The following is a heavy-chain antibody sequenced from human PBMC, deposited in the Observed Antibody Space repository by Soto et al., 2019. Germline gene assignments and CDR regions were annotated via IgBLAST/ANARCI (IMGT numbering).Heavy chain of an antibody. Sequence: ASVKVSCKASGYTFTSYAMHWVRQAPGQRLEWMGWINAGNGNTKYSQKFQGRVTITRDTSASTAYMELRSLRSDDTAVYYCASGVGYGDLNFDYWGQGTLVTVSS. D-gene: IGHD4-17*01. J-gene: IGHJ4*02. V-gene: IGHV1-3*01. CDR2: INAGNGNT. CDR3: ASGVGYGDLNFDY. CDR1: GYTFTSYA.